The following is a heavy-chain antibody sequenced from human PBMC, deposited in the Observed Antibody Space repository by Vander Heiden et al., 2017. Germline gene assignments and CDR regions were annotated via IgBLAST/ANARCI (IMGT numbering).Heavy chain of an antibody. CDR3: ARGSRFIAAAGPGYFQH. V-gene: IGHV4-34*01. CDR2: INHSGST. Sequence: QVQLQQWGAGLLNPSETLSLTCAVYGGSFSGYYWGWIRQPPGKGLEWIGEINHSGSTNYNPSLKSRVTISVDTSKNQFSLKLSSVTAADTAVYYCARGSRFIAAAGPGYFQHWGQGTLVTVSS. J-gene: IGHJ1*01. CDR1: GGSFSGYY. D-gene: IGHD6-13*01.